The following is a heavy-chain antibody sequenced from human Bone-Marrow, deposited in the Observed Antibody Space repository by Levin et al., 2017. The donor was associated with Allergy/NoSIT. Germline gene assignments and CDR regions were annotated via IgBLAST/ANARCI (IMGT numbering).Heavy chain of an antibody. CDR1: GFTVSVNY. J-gene: IGHJ4*02. CDR3: AARNIAAPK. CDR2: IYSGGTT. V-gene: IGHV3-66*01. Sequence: GGSLRLSCAVSGFTVSVNYMSWVRQAPGKGLEWVSLIYSGGTTNYADSVKGRFTISRDNSKNTLHLQMNSLRAEDTAVYYCAARNIAAPKWGQGTLVIVSS. D-gene: IGHD6-6*01.